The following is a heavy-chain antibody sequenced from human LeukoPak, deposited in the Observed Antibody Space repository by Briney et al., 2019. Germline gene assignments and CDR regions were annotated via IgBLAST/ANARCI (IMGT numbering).Heavy chain of an antibody. V-gene: IGHV3-53*01. Sequence: PGGSLRLSCAASGFTVSSNYMSWVRQAPGKGLEWVSVIYSGGSTYYADSVKGRFTISRDNSKNTLYLQMNSLRAEDTAVYYCAKEFGSYSPPYWGQGTLVTVSS. CDR2: IYSGGST. CDR3: AKEFGSYSPPY. J-gene: IGHJ4*02. D-gene: IGHD1-26*01. CDR1: GFTVSSNY.